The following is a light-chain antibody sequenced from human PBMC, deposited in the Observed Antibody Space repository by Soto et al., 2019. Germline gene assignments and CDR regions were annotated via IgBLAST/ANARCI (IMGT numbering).Light chain of an antibody. J-gene: IGLJ1*01. CDR1: SNDVGAYHF. Sequence: QSALTQPASVSGSPGQSIAISCTGTSNDVGAYHFVSWFQQHPGKAPKLIIYDVDNRPSGVSDRFSASKSGNTASLTISGLQAEDEADYYCSSYVTDDTYVFETGTKLTVL. CDR2: DVD. V-gene: IGLV2-14*03. CDR3: SSYVTDDTYV.